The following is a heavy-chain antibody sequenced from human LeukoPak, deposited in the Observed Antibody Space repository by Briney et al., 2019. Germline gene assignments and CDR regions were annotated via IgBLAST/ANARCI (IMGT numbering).Heavy chain of an antibody. V-gene: IGHV3-23*01. Sequence: GGSLRLSCAASGFTFSSYAMSGVRQAPGKGLEWVSSIIDSGGSTYYADSVTGRLTISRDNSKNTLYLQLNSLRVDDTAVYYCARGSRATYDYWGQGTLVTVFS. CDR1: GFTFSSYA. CDR3: ARGSRATYDY. CDR2: IIDSGGST. J-gene: IGHJ4*02. D-gene: IGHD3-16*01.